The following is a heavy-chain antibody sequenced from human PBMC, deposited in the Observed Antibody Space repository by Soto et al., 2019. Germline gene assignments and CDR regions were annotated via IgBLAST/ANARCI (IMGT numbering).Heavy chain of an antibody. V-gene: IGHV1-8*01. J-gene: IGHJ5*02. CDR3: ARQRSAAGTGWFDP. D-gene: IGHD6-13*01. CDR1: GYAFTSYP. CDR2: MNPNSGNT. Sequence: QVQLVQSGAEVKKPGASVKVSCKASGYAFTSYPIDWLRQATGQGLEWMGWMNPNSGNTGYAQKFQGRVTMTRNTSICTAYMELSSLRSEDTAVYYCARQRSAAGTGWFDPWGQGTLVTVSS.